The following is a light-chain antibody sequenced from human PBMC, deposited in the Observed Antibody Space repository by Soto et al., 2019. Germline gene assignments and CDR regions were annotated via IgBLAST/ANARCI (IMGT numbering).Light chain of an antibody. CDR2: EVN. J-gene: IGLJ3*02. CDR1: SSDVGGYNY. Sequence: QSGLTQPASVSGSLGQSITISCTGTSSDVGGYNYVSWYQQHPGKVPKLMIYEVNNRPSGVSNRFSGSKSANTASLTISGLQADDEADYYCSSFTSSSTQVFGGGTKLTVL. CDR3: SSFTSSSTQV. V-gene: IGLV2-14*01.